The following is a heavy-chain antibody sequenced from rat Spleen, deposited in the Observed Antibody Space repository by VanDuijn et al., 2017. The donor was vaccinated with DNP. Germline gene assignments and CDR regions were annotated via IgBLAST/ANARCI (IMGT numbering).Heavy chain of an antibody. J-gene: IGHJ2*01. CDR3: TTAVYGGYRGASY. V-gene: IGHV5-17*01. CDR2: ISYDGSST. CDR1: GFTFSDYA. Sequence: EVQLVESGGGLVQPGRSLKLSCAASGFTFSDYAMAWVRQAPKKGLEWVATISYDGSSTYYRDSVKGRFTISRDNAKSTLYLQMDSLRSEDTATYYCTTAVYGGYRGASYWGQGVMVTVSS. D-gene: IGHD1-11*01.